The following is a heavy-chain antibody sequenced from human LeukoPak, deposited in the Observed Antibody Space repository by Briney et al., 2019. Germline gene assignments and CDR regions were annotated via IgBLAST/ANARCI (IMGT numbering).Heavy chain of an antibody. D-gene: IGHD5-24*01. CDR1: GGSFSGYY. CDR2: INHSGST. Sequence: SETLSLTCAVYGGSFSGYYWSWIRQPPGKGLEWIGEINHSGSTNYNPSLKSRVTISVDTSKNQFSLKLSSVTAADTAVYYCARHNPGSFDYWGQGTLVTVSS. CDR3: ARHNPGSFDY. V-gene: IGHV4-34*01. J-gene: IGHJ4*02.